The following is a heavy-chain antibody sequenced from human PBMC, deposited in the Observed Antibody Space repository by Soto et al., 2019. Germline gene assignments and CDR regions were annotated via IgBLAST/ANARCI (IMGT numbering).Heavy chain of an antibody. CDR1: GGSFSGYY. CDR2: INHSGST. Sequence: SETLSLTCAVYGGSFSGYYWSWIRQPPGKGLEWIGEINHSGSTYYSPSLRSRVTISGDTSRKQISLRLSSVTAADTAVYYCARISVASRYMDVWGKGTTVTVSS. V-gene: IGHV4-34*01. J-gene: IGHJ6*03. CDR3: ARISVASRYMDV. D-gene: IGHD5-12*01.